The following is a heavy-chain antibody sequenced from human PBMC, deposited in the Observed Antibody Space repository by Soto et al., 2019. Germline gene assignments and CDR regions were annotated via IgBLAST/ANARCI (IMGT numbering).Heavy chain of an antibody. Sequence: QVQLVQSGAEVKKPGSSVKVSCKASGGTFSSYAISWVRQAPGQGLEWMGGIIPIFGTANYAQKFQGRVTITADESTSTAYMELSSLRSEGTAVYYCAVRRYGSGSYSSLDYYYYGMDVWGQGTTVTVSS. CDR3: AVRRYGSGSYSSLDYYYYGMDV. CDR2: IIPIFGTA. CDR1: GGTFSSYA. D-gene: IGHD3-10*01. J-gene: IGHJ6*02. V-gene: IGHV1-69*01.